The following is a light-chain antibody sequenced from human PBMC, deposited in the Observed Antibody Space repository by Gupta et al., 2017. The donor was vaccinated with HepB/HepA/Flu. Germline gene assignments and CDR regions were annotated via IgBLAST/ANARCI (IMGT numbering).Light chain of an antibody. J-gene: IGLJ3*02. Sequence: QPALPQPASVSGSPGRSITISCTGTSSDIGSWNVVSWYQQYPGKAPQLLIYEVTKRHSGVSNRFSGSKSGNTASLTISGLQAEDEADYYCCAYADANTWLFGGGTKLTVL. CDR2: EVT. V-gene: IGLV2-23*02. CDR1: SSDIGSWNV. CDR3: CAYADANTWL.